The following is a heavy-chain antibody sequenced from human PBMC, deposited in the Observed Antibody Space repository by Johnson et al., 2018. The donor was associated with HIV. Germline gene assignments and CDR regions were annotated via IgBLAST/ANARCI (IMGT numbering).Heavy chain of an antibody. D-gene: IGHD6-13*01. V-gene: IGHV3-66*01. J-gene: IGHJ3*02. CDR1: EFTVRSNY. Sequence: VQLVESGGGLVQPGGSVRLSCAASEFTVRSNYMHWVRQAPGKGLEWVSVIYSGGSTYYADSVKGRFTISRDNSKNTLYLQMNSLRAEDTAVYYCTSYFSYSSSWYSGVNAFDIWGQGTMVTVSS. CDR2: IYSGGST. CDR3: TSYFSYSSSWYSGVNAFDI.